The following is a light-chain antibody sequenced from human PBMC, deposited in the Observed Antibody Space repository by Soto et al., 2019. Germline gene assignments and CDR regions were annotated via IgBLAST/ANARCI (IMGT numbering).Light chain of an antibody. CDR1: QSLLDSDDGNTY. CDR2: TLS. J-gene: IGKJ1*01. CDR3: MQRLEFPMT. Sequence: IVMTQTPLSLPVTPGEPASISCRSSQSLLDSDDGNTYLDWYLQKPGQSPQLLIYTLSDRASGVPDRFSGSESGTNFTLTISRLEAEDVGVYYCMQRLEFPMTFGQGTKVEIK. V-gene: IGKV2-40*01.